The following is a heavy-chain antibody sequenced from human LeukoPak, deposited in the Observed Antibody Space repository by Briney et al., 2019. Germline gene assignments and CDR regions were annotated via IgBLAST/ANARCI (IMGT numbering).Heavy chain of an antibody. Sequence: GRSLRLSCAASGFTFSSYAMHWVRQAPGKGLEWVAVISYDGSNKYYADSVKGRFTISRDNSKNTLYLQMNSLRAEDTAVYYCARAQYYDFWSGYYTGAYYYYMDVWGKGTTVTVSS. CDR3: ARAQYYDFWSGYYTGAYYYYMDV. V-gene: IGHV3-30*01. CDR2: ISYDGSNK. D-gene: IGHD3-3*01. CDR1: GFTFSSYA. J-gene: IGHJ6*03.